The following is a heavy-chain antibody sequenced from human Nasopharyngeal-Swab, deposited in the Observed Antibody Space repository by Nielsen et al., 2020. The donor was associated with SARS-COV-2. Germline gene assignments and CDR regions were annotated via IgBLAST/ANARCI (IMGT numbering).Heavy chain of an antibody. Sequence: GESLKISCAASGFTFSSYAMSWVRQAPGKGLEWVSAISGSGGSTYYADSVKGRFTISRDNSKNTLYLQMNSLRAEDTAVYYCAKDRADSYGPSDAFDIWGQGTMVTVSS. CDR2: ISGSGGST. D-gene: IGHD5-18*01. CDR1: GFTFSSYA. J-gene: IGHJ3*02. CDR3: AKDRADSYGPSDAFDI. V-gene: IGHV3-23*01.